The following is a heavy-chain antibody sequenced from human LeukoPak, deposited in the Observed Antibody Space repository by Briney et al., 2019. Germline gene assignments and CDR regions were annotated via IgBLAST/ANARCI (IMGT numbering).Heavy chain of an antibody. Sequence: SETLSLTCTVSGGSISSGYYWGWIRQPPGKGLEWIGSTYHSGSTYYNPSLKSRVTISVDTSKNQFSLKLSSVTAADTAVYYCARVPTYDSSGYVDYWGQGTLVTVSS. J-gene: IGHJ4*02. CDR3: ARVPTYDSSGYVDY. D-gene: IGHD3-22*01. CDR1: GGSISSGYY. CDR2: TYHSGST. V-gene: IGHV4-38-2*02.